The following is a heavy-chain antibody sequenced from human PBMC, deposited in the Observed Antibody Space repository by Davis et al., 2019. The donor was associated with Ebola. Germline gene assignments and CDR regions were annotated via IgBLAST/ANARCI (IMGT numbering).Heavy chain of an antibody. CDR1: GFTFSSYW. CDR2: LNREGSST. J-gene: IGHJ6*04. V-gene: IGHV3-74*01. Sequence: GESLKISCAASGFTFSSYWMHWVRQAPGKGLVWVSRLNREGSSTSYADSVKGRFTTSRDNAKNSLYLQMNSLRDEDTAVYYCARVNLWSRGWGMDVWGKGTTVTVSS. D-gene: IGHD2-21*01. CDR3: ARVNLWSRGWGMDV.